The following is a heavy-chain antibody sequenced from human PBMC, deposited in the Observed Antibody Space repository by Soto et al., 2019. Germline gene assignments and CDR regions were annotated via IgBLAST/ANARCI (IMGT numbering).Heavy chain of an antibody. CDR1: GFTFSSYA. CDR2: ISGSGGST. J-gene: IGHJ6*03. Sequence: GGSLRLSCAASGFTFSSYAMSWVRQAPGKGLEWVSAISGSGGSTYYADSVKGRFTISRDNSKNTLYLQRNSLRAEDTAVYYCAKDAPHVLLWFGESPSYYMDVWGKGTTVTVSS. V-gene: IGHV3-23*01. CDR3: AKDAPHVLLWFGESPSYYMDV. D-gene: IGHD3-10*01.